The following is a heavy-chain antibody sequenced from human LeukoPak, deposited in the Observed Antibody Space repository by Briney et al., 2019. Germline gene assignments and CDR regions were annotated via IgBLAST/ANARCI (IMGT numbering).Heavy chain of an antibody. CDR3: ASNSALYSYGFYYYYGMDV. CDR2: ISSSSSYI. Sequence: GGSLRLSCAASGFTFSSYSMNWVRQAPGKGLEWVSSISSSSSYIYYADSVKGRFTISRDNAKNSLYLQMNSLRAEDTAVYYCASNSALYSYGFYYYYGMDVWGQGTTVTVSS. CDR1: GFTFSSYS. D-gene: IGHD5-18*01. J-gene: IGHJ6*02. V-gene: IGHV3-21*01.